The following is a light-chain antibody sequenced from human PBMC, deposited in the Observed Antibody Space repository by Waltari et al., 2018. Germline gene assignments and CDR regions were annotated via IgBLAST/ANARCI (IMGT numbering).Light chain of an antibody. V-gene: IGLV3-25*03. CDR3: QSADSSDTYEV. CDR2: KDS. J-gene: IGLJ2*01. Sequence: SYELTQPPSVSVSPGQTARITRSGDALPKKYAYWYQQKPGQAPVLVIYKDSERPSGIPERFSGSSSGTTVTLTIRGVQAEDEADYYCQSADSSDTYEVFGGGTKLTVL. CDR1: ALPKKY.